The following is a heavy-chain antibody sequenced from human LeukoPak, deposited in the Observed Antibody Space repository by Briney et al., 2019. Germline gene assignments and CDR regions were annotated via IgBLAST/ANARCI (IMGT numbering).Heavy chain of an antibody. Sequence: PSETLSLTCAVYGGSFSGYYWSWIRQPPGKGLEWIGEINHSGSTNYNPSLKSRVTISVDTSKNQFSLKLTSVTAADTAVYYCARTTEGGYTYGYFYYYYMDVWGKGTAVTVSS. J-gene: IGHJ6*03. CDR1: GGSFSGYY. CDR2: INHSGST. CDR3: ARTTEGGYTYGYFYYYYMDV. V-gene: IGHV4-34*01. D-gene: IGHD5-18*01.